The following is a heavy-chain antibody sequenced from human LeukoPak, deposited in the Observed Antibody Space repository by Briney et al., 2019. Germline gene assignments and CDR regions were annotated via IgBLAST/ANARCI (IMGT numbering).Heavy chain of an antibody. J-gene: IGHJ4*02. CDR2: ISAYDANT. CDR3: ARQLVRWGSAYFDY. D-gene: IGHD6-13*01. CDR1: GYTFTSYG. V-gene: IGHV1-18*01. Sequence: GASVKVSCKASGYTFTSYGISWVRQAPGQGLEWMGWISAYDANTNYAQKVQGRVTMTTDTSTSTAYMELRNLRPDDTAVYYCARQLVRWGSAYFDYWGQGTLVTVSS.